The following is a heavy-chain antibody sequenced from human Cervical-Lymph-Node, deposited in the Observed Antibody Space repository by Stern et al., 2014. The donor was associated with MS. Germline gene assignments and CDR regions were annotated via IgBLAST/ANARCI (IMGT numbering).Heavy chain of an antibody. CDR2: IYLDDQK. J-gene: IGHJ4*02. CDR3: AHRTAGPFDY. CDR1: GFSLSTSGLG. Sequence: QITLKESGPALVKPTQTLTLTCTFSGFSLSTSGLGVGWIRQPPGDALEWLAYIYLDDQKRYSPSLKSRLTITKDTSKNQVVLTLPNVDSVDTATYYCAHRTAGPFDYWGQGTLVTVSS. V-gene: IGHV2-5*02.